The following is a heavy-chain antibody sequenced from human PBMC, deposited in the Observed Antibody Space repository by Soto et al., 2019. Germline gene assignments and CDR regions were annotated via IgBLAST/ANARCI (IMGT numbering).Heavy chain of an antibody. V-gene: IGHV4-34*01. Sequence: PSETLSLTCAVYGGSFSGYYWSWIRQPPGKGLEWIGEINHSGSTNYNPSLKSRVTISVDTSKNQFSLKLSSVTAADTAVYYCARAHMGGPAAIDYWGQGTLVTVSS. CDR1: GGSFSGYY. CDR2: INHSGST. J-gene: IGHJ4*02. D-gene: IGHD2-2*01. CDR3: ARAHMGGPAAIDY.